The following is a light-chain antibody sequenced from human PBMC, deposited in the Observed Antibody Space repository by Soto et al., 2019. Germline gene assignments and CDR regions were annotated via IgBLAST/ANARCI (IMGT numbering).Light chain of an antibody. CDR1: HRVVYSDGIAY. J-gene: IGKJ5*01. V-gene: IGKV2-30*01. Sequence: DVVMTQSPLSLPVTLGQPACISLRSNHRVVYSDGIAYFSWFQQRPGRSPRRLIYKVSNRDSGVPARFSGSGSGTDFALKISRVEADDVGVYYCMQATHWPITFGQGTRLEIK. CDR3: MQATHWPIT. CDR2: KVS.